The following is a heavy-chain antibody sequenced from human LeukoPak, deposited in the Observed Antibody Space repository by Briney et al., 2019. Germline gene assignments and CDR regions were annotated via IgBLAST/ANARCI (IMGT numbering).Heavy chain of an antibody. J-gene: IGHJ4*02. CDR2: INPNSAGT. CDR3: ARAREITGLDF. Sequence: APVKVSCKASGYTFTGHFIHWVRQAPGQGLEWKAWINPNSAGTNYAQKFQGRVTVTSDTSTSTTFMELTRLRSDDTAVYYCARAREITGLDFWGQGTLVTVSS. CDR1: GYTFTGHF. V-gene: IGHV1-2*02.